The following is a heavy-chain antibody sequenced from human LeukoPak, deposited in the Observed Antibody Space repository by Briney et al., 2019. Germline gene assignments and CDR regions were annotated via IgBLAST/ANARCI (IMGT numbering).Heavy chain of an antibody. CDR3: ARHRTIAAAPPGSY. D-gene: IGHD6-13*01. CDR2: VYYSGSP. Sequence: PSETLSLTCTVSGGSISSSSYYWGWIRQPPGKGLEWIGSVYYSGSPYYSPSLKSRVTISVDTSKNQFFLKLSSVTAADTAVYYCARHRTIAAAPPGSYWAHGTLVIVSS. V-gene: IGHV4-39*01. CDR1: GGSISSSSYY. J-gene: IGHJ4*01.